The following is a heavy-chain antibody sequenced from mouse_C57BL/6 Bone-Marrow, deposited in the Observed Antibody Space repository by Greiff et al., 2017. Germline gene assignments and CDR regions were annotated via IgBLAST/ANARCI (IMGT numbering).Heavy chain of an antibody. CDR2: IDPSDSET. CDR3: ARGGLRRGYYYAMDY. V-gene: IGHV1-52*01. D-gene: IGHD2-4*01. CDR1: GYTFTSYW. J-gene: IGHJ4*01. Sequence: QVQLKQPGAELVRPGSSVKLSCKASGYTFTSYWMHWVKQRPIQGLEWIGNIDPSDSETHYNQKFKDKATLTVDKSSSTAYMQLGSLTSEDSAVYYCARGGLRRGYYYAMDYWGQGTSVTVSS.